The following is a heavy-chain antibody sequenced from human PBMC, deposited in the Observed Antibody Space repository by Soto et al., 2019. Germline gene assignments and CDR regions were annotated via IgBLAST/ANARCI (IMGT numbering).Heavy chain of an antibody. CDR1: GYTFSQYG. V-gene: IGHV1-18*01. D-gene: IGHD1-26*01. CDR2: ISAYNGNR. CDR3: ARGGQECSNSGCGYIYDGMDV. Sequence: GAAVKVSCKACGYTFSQYGIGWVRQAPGQGLEWMGWISAYNGNRHFAEGLLGRITMTTNTTTSTADMELRSLSSDDTAVYYCARGGQECSNSGCGYIYDGMDVWGQGTTVTVSS. J-gene: IGHJ6*02.